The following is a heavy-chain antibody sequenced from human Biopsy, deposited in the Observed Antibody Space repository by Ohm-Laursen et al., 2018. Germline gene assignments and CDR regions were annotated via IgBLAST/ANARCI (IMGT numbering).Heavy chain of an antibody. V-gene: IGHV4-59*01. CDR2: VYYTGST. J-gene: IGHJ2*01. CDR3: ARDRGYYSDRTVPGYFDL. CDR1: GDSISSYY. Sequence: SETLSLTYTVSGDSISSYYWSWTRQPPGKGLQWIGYVYYTGSTDYNPSLQSRVTISVDTSKNHFSLRLRSVTPADTAIYYCARDRGYYSDRTVPGYFDLWGRGTLVTVSS. D-gene: IGHD3-22*01.